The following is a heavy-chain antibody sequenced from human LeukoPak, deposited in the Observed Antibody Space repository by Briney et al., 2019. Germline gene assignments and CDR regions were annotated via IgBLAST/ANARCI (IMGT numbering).Heavy chain of an antibody. V-gene: IGHV3-74*01. Sequence: PGGSLRLSCAASGFTFSSHWMHWVRQAPGKGLVWVSRINSDGSSTSYADSVKGRFTISRDNAKNTLYLQMNSLRAEDTAVYYCAGDPSTWEYYYGSGSEGAFDIWGQGTMVTVSS. D-gene: IGHD3-10*01. CDR1: GFTFSSHW. J-gene: IGHJ3*02. CDR3: AGDPSTWEYYYGSGSEGAFDI. CDR2: INSDGSST.